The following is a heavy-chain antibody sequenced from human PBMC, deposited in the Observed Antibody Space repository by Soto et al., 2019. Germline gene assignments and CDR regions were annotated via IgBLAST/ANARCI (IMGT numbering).Heavy chain of an antibody. J-gene: IGHJ4*02. CDR1: GFTFSSYC. D-gene: IGHD2-8*01. CDR2: IWYDGSNK. V-gene: IGHV3-33*01. CDR3: AREGRIVLMVYATYFAY. Sequence: QVQLVESGGGVVQPGRSLRLSCAAPGFTFSSYCMHWVRQAPGKGLEWVAVIWYDGSNKYYADSVKGRFTISRDNSKNALYLQMNSLKSEDTAVYYCAREGRIVLMVYATYFAYWGQGTLVTVSS.